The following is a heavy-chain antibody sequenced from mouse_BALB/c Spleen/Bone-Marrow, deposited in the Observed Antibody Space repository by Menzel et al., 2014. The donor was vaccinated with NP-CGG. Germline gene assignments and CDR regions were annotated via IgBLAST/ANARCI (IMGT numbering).Heavy chain of an antibody. Sequence: LLESGPELVRPGVSMKISCKGSGYTFTDYAMHWVKQSHAKSLEWIGVISTYSGNTNYNQKFKGKATMTVDKSSSTAYLELARLTSEDSAIYYCASPIYYGNYEGFAYWGQGTLVTVSA. V-gene: IGHV1-67*01. CDR1: GYTFTDYA. CDR2: ISTYSGNT. CDR3: ASPIYYGNYEGFAY. J-gene: IGHJ3*01. D-gene: IGHD2-1*01.